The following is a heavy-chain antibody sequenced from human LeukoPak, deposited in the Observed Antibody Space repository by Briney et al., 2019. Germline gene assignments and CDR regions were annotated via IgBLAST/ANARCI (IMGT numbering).Heavy chain of an antibody. Sequence: ASVKVSCKASGYTFTGYYMHWVRQAPGQGLEWMGWINPNSGGTNYAQKFQGRVTMTRDTSISTAYMELSRLRSDDTAVYYRASQSRIITIFGVVMTAHAFDIWGQGTMVTVSS. V-gene: IGHV1-2*02. CDR1: GYTFTGYY. D-gene: IGHD3-3*01. CDR2: INPNSGGT. CDR3: ASQSRIITIFGVVMTAHAFDI. J-gene: IGHJ3*02.